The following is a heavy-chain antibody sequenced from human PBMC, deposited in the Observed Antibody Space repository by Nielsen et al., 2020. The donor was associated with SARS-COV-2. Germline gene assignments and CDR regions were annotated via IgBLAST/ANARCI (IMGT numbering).Heavy chain of an antibody. CDR2: INGGDGNT. Sequence: SVKVSCKASGYTFSHYSLHWVRQAPGQGLQWMGWINGGDGNTKYSQEFQGRLTITRDTSASTVYMALSSLRSEDTAIYYCASRIVAAFDFWGQGTLLAVSS. D-gene: IGHD1-26*01. CDR1: GYTFSHYS. V-gene: IGHV1-3*01. CDR3: ASRIVAAFDF. J-gene: IGHJ4*02.